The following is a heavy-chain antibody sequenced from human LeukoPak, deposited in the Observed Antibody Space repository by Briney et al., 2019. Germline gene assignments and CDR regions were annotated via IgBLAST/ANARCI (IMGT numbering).Heavy chain of an antibody. D-gene: IGHD6-13*01. CDR3: AVPSSRIAAAGDY. Sequence: PGGSLRLSCAASGFTFSSYAMHWVRQAPGKGLEWVAVISYDGSNKYYADSVKGRFTISRDNSKNTLYLQMNSLRAEGTAVYYCAVPSSRIAAAGDYWGQGTLVTVSS. CDR1: GFTFSSYA. CDR2: ISYDGSNK. J-gene: IGHJ4*02. V-gene: IGHV3-30-3*01.